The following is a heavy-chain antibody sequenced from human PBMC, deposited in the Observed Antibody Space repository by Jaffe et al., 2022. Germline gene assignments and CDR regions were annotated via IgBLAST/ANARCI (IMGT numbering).Heavy chain of an antibody. Sequence: EVQLVESGGGLVKPGGSLRLSCAASGFTFSSYSMNWVRQAPGKGLEWVSSISSSSSYIYYADSVKGRFTISRDNAKNSLYLQMNSLRAEDTAVYYCARELSVVADTDAFDIWGQGTMVTVSS. J-gene: IGHJ3*02. CDR2: ISSSSSYI. CDR1: GFTFSSYS. CDR3: ARELSVVADTDAFDI. V-gene: IGHV3-21*01. D-gene: IGHD2-15*01.